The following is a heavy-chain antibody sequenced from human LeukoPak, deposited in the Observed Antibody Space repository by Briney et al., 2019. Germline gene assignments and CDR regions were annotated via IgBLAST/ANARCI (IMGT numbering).Heavy chain of an antibody. V-gene: IGHV1-18*01. D-gene: IGHD2-2*01. CDR3: ARTYCSSTSCWYGSYYFDY. J-gene: IGHJ4*02. Sequence: ASVKVSCKASGYTFTSYGISWVRQAPGQGLEWMGWISAYNGNTNYAQKLQGRVTMTTDTSTSTAYMELRSPRSDDTAVYYCARTYCSSTSCWYGSYYFDYWGQGTLVTVSS. CDR2: ISAYNGNT. CDR1: GYTFTSYG.